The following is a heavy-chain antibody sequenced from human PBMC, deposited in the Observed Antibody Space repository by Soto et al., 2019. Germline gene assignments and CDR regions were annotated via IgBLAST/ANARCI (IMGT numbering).Heavy chain of an antibody. J-gene: IGHJ4*02. D-gene: IGHD3-22*01. CDR2: IFSNDEK. CDR3: ARIGGYYDSSGYYGFDY. V-gene: IGHV2-26*01. CDR1: GFSLSNARMG. Sequence: QVTLKESGPVLVKPTEPLTLTCTVSGFSLSNARMGVSWIRQPPGKALEWLAHIFSNDEKSYSTSLKSRLTISKDTSKSQVVLTMTNMDPVDTATYYCARIGGYYDSSGYYGFDYWGQGTLVTVSS.